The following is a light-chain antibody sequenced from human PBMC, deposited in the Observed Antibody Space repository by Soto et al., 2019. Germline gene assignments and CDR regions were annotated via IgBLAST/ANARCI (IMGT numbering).Light chain of an antibody. CDR3: ASWDDTLDAQV. J-gene: IGLJ3*02. CDR2: SNS. V-gene: IGLV1-44*01. Sequence: QSVLTQPPSASGTPGQRVTFSCSGSSSNIGGNTVSWFQHLPRTAPKLLIFSNSQRPSGVPDRFSGSKSGTSVSLAISGLRSDDEATYYCASWDDTLDAQVFGGGTKLTVL. CDR1: SSNIGGNT.